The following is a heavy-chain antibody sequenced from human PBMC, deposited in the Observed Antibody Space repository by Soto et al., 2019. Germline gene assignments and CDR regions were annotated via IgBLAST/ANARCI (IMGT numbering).Heavy chain of an antibody. J-gene: IGHJ4*02. CDR3: ARDDTTGLFDF. D-gene: IGHD4-17*01. V-gene: IGHV4-59*01. Sequence: WTWIRQSPGKGLEWIGQISHTGRTKYNPSLESRVTISVDTSRKQFSLKLTSVTAADTALSYCARDDTTGLFDFWGQGTLVTVSS. CDR2: ISHTGRT.